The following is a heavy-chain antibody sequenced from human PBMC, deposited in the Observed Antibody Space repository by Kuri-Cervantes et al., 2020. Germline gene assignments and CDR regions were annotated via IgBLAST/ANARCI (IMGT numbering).Heavy chain of an antibody. CDR3: ARGAYSSGWYSDYYFDL. CDR1: GFTFSSYC. J-gene: IGHJ2*01. V-gene: IGHV3-7*04. D-gene: IGHD6-19*01. CDR2: IEQDGYEK. Sequence: GGSLRLSCAASGFTFSSYCMSWVRQAPGKGLEWAATIEQDGYEKYYVDSVKGRVTISRDNAKNSLYLQMNSLRAEDTAVYYCARGAYSSGWYSDYYFDLWGRGTLVTVSS.